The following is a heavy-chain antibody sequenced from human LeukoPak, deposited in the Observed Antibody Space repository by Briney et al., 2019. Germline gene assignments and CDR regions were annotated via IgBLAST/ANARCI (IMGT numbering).Heavy chain of an antibody. CDR3: VLLGESSGWSGSVLDI. CDR2: IKQEGSEK. V-gene: IGHV3-7*03. J-gene: IGHJ3*02. CDR1: GFTFSNYW. Sequence: GGSLRLSCAASGFTFSNYWMSWVRQAPGKGLEWVANIKQEGSEKHYVDSVKGRFTISRDNAKNSLYLQMNSLRAEDTAVYYCVLLGESSGWSGSVLDIWGQGTMVTVSS. D-gene: IGHD6-19*01.